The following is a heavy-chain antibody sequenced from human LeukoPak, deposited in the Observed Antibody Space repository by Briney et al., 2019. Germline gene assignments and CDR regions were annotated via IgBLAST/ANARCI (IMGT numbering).Heavy chain of an antibody. CDR1: GGTFSSYA. V-gene: IGHV1-69*06. D-gene: IGHD3-3*01. J-gene: IGHJ5*02. CDR3: ARVGITILNWFDP. Sequence: SVKVSCKASGGTFSSYAISWVRQAPGQGLEWMGGIIPIFGTANYAQKFQGRVTITADKSTSTAYMELSSLRSEDTAVYYCARVGITILNWFDPWGQGTLVTVSS. CDR2: IIPIFGTA.